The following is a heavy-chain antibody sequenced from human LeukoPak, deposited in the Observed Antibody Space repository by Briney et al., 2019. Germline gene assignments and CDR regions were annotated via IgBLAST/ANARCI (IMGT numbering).Heavy chain of an antibody. Sequence: PSETLSLTCAVYGGSFSGYYWSWIRQTPGKGLEWIGEINHSGSTNYNPSLKSRVTISVDTSKTQFSLKLSSVTAADTAVYYCAATIFGGAFDIWGQGTMVTVSS. CDR1: GGSFSGYY. D-gene: IGHD3-3*01. J-gene: IGHJ3*02. V-gene: IGHV4-34*01. CDR2: INHSGST. CDR3: AATIFGGAFDI.